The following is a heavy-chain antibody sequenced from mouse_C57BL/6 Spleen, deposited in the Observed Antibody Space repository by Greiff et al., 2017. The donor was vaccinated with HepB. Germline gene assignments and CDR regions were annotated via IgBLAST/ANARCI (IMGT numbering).Heavy chain of an antibody. CDR2: IYPGDGDT. CDR3: ASGSYYAMDY. D-gene: IGHD1-1*02. Sequence: VNVVESGPELVKPGASVKISCKASGYAFSSSWMNWVKQGPGKGLEWIGRIYPGDGDTNYNGKFKGKATLTADKSSSTAYMQLSSLTSEDSAVYFCASGSYYAMDYWGQGTSVTVSS. J-gene: IGHJ4*01. CDR1: GYAFSSSW. V-gene: IGHV1-82*01.